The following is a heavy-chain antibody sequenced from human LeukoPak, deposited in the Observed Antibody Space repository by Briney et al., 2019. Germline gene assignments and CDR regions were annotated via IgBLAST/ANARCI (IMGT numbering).Heavy chain of an antibody. J-gene: IGHJ4*02. Sequence: PSGTLSLTCTVSGGSISSYYWSWIRQPPGKGLEWIGYIYYSGSTNYNPSLKSRVTISVDTSKNQFSLKLSSVTAADTAVYYCARSYIPKYCSSTSCYDFWDYWGQGTLVTVSS. CDR1: GGSISSYY. CDR3: ARSYIPKYCSSTSCYDFWDY. CDR2: IYYSGST. D-gene: IGHD2-2*01. V-gene: IGHV4-59*01.